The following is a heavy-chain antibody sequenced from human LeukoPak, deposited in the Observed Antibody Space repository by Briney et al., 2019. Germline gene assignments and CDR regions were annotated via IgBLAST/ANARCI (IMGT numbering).Heavy chain of an antibody. J-gene: IGHJ4*02. CDR3: ARDGLPLAGIAAAVDY. CDR2: ISAYNGNT. CDR1: GYTFTSYG. D-gene: IGHD6-13*01. V-gene: IGHV1-18*01. Sequence: GASVTVSCKASGYTFTSYGIRWVRQAPGQGLEWMGWISAYNGNTNYAQNLQGRVTMTTDTSASTAYMELRSLRSDDTAVYYCARDGLPLAGIAAAVDYWGQGTLVTVSS.